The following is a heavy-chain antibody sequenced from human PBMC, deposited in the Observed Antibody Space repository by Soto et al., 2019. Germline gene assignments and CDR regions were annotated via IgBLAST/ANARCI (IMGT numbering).Heavy chain of an antibody. J-gene: IGHJ3*02. CDR2: IYHSGST. CDR3: ARTPDI. Sequence: SQTMSHTCTVAGGSISSYYWSWIRQPPGKGLEWIGYIYHSGSTYYNPSLKSRVTISVDRSKNQFSLKLSSVTAADTAVYYCARTPDIWGQGTMVTVSS. V-gene: IGHV4-30-2*01. CDR1: GGSISSYY.